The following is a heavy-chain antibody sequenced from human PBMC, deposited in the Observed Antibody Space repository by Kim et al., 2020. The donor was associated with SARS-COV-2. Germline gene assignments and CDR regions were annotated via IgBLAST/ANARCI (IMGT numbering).Heavy chain of an antibody. CDR1: GGTFSSYA. CDR3: ARDRTGTTVLDWFDP. CDR2: IIPIFGTA. Sequence: SVKVSCKASGGTFSSYAISWVRQAPGQGLEWMGGIIPIFGTANYAQKFQGRVTITADESTSTAYMELSSLRSEDTAVYYCARDRTGTTVLDWFDPWGQGTLVTVSS. V-gene: IGHV1-69*13. J-gene: IGHJ5*02. D-gene: IGHD1-7*01.